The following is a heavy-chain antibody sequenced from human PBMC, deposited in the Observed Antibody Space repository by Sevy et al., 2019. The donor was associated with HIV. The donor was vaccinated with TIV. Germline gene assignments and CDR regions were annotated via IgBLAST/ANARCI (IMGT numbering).Heavy chain of an antibody. D-gene: IGHD2-2*01. Sequence: GGSLRLSCAASGFTFSNYAMSWVRQAPGKGLEWVSTFSFGCGKINYADSVKGRFTISRDNSKNTLYLQMNSLRAEDTALSYCAREGCSKPHDYWGQGTLVTSPQ. CDR2: FSFGCGKI. CDR1: GFTFSNYA. J-gene: IGHJ4*02. V-gene: IGHV3-23*01. CDR3: AREGCSKPHDY.